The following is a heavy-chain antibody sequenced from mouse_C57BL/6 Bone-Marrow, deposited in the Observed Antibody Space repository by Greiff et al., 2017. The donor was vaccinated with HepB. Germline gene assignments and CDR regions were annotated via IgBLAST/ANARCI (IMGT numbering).Heavy chain of an antibody. J-gene: IGHJ3*01. V-gene: IGHV7-3*01. CDR1: GFTFTDYY. Sequence: EVKLVESGGGLVQPGGSLSLSCAASGFTFTDYYMSWVRQPPGKALEWLGFIRNKANGYTTEYSAYVKGRFTISRDNSQSILYLQMNALRAEDSATYYCAQGDGYDGGFAYWGQGTLVTVSA. CDR2: IRNKANGYTT. CDR3: AQGDGYDGGFAY. D-gene: IGHD2-2*01.